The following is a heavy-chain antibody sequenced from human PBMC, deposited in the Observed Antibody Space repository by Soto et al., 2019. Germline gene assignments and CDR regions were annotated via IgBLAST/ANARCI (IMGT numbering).Heavy chain of an antibody. Sequence: SEILSLTCTVSGGSISSYYWSWIRQPPGKGLEWIGYIYYSGSTNYNPSLKSRVTISVDTSKNQFSLKLSSVTAADTAVYYCASSVAAGTYYFDYWGQGTLVTVSS. V-gene: IGHV4-59*01. J-gene: IGHJ4*02. CDR3: ASSVAAGTYYFDY. D-gene: IGHD6-13*01. CDR2: IYYSGST. CDR1: GGSISSYY.